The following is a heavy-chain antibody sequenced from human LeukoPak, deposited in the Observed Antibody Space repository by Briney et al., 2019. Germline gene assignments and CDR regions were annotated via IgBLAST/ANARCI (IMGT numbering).Heavy chain of an antibody. Sequence: GRSLRLSCAASGFTFSSYAMHWVRQAPGKGLEWVAVISYDGSNKYYADSVKGRFTISRDNPKNTLYLQMNSLRAEDTAVYYCAREARDYFDYWGQGTLVTVSS. V-gene: IGHV3-30-3*01. CDR3: AREARDYFDY. CDR2: ISYDGSNK. J-gene: IGHJ4*02. CDR1: GFTFSSYA.